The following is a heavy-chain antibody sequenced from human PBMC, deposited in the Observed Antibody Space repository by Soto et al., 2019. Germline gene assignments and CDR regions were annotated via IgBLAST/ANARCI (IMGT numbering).Heavy chain of an antibody. V-gene: IGHV4-30-4*01. CDR1: CGAVSSGDYF. Sequence: TXSLTCTVSCGAVSSGDYFWTWIRQPPGKGLEWIGYIHHTESTYYNPSLKSRLTISSDTSKNQFSLDLRSVTGADTAVYYRVRGVYCGGNCYSGTDYWGRGTQVTVSS. CDR3: VRGVYCGGNCYSGTDY. D-gene: IGHD2-21*02. CDR2: IHHTEST. J-gene: IGHJ4*02.